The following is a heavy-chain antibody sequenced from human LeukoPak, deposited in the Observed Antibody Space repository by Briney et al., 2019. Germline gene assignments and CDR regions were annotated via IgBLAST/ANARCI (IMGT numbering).Heavy chain of an antibody. J-gene: IGHJ4*02. CDR1: GGSISSSSYH. CDR3: ARGGNYATNDY. V-gene: IGHV4-39*07. Sequence: PSETLSLTCTVSGGSISSSSYHWGWIRQPPGKGLEWIVSIYYSGSTDYNPSLKSRVTISVDTSKNQFSLKLSSVTAADTAVYYCARGGNYATNDYWGQGTLVTVSS. D-gene: IGHD1-7*01. CDR2: IYYSGST.